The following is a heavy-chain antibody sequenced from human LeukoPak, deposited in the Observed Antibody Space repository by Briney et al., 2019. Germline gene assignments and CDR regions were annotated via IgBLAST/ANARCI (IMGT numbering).Heavy chain of an antibody. CDR3: AREVVGATTLDY. J-gene: IGHJ4*02. V-gene: IGHV1-2*02. Sequence: ASVKVSXKASGYTFTGYYMHWVRQAPGQGLEWMGWINPNSGGTNYAQKFQGRVTMTRDTSISTAYMELSRLRSDDTAVYYCAREVVGATTLDYWGQGTLVTVSS. CDR1: GYTFTGYY. D-gene: IGHD1-26*01. CDR2: INPNSGGT.